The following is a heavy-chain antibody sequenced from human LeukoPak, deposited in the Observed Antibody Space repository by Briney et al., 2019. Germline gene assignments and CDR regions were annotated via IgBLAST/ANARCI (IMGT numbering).Heavy chain of an antibody. J-gene: IGHJ4*02. CDR3: ARALAAADPFDY. CDR2: IYSGGST. CDR1: GFTVSRNY. V-gene: IGHV3-66*01. D-gene: IGHD6-13*01. Sequence: GGSLRLSCAASGFTVSRNYMSWVRQAPGKGLEWVSVIYSGGSTYYADSVKGRFTISRDNSKNTLYLQMNSLRAEDTAVYYCARALAAADPFDYWGQGTLVTVSS.